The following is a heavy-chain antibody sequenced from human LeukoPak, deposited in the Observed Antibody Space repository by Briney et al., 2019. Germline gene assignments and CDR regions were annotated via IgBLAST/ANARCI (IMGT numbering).Heavy chain of an antibody. V-gene: IGHV4-38-2*02. Sequence: SETLSLTCTVSGYSISSGYFWGWIRQPPGKGLEWIGSIYHSGSTSYNPSLKSRLTISVDTSKNQFSRKLNFVTAADTAMYYCARMFRSSWYINWFDPWGQGTLVTVSS. D-gene: IGHD6-13*01. CDR3: ARMFRSSWYINWFDP. J-gene: IGHJ5*02. CDR2: IYHSGST. CDR1: GYSISSGYF.